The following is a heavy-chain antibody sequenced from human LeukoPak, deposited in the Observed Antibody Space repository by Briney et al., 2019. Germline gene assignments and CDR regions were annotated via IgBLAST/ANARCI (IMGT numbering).Heavy chain of an antibody. V-gene: IGHV4-39*01. Sequence: SETLSLTCTVSGGSISSSSYYWGWFRQPPGKGLEWIGSLYYTGSTYYNPSLKSRVTISADTSKNQFSLKLSSVTAADTAVYFCAPGSTQGNRGSRFDPWGQGTLVTASS. CDR3: APGSTQGNRGSRFDP. CDR1: GGSISSSSYY. D-gene: IGHD1-26*01. CDR2: LYYTGST. J-gene: IGHJ5*02.